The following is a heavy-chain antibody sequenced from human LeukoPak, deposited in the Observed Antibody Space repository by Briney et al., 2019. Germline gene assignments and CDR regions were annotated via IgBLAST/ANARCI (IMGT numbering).Heavy chain of an antibody. CDR3: ARSYGSGSYYFDY. D-gene: IGHD3-10*01. V-gene: IGHV3-64*02. Sequence: PGGSLRLSCAASGFAFSYYAIHWVRQAPGKGLEYVSAISSDGGFTYYADSVKGRFTISRDNSKNTLYLQMGSLRAEDMAVYYCARSYGSGSYYFDYWGQGTLVTVSS. CDR1: GFAFSYYA. J-gene: IGHJ4*02. CDR2: ISSDGGFT.